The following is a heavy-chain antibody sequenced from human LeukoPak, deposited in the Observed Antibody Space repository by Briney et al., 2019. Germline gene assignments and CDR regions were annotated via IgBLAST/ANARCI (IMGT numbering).Heavy chain of an antibody. J-gene: IGHJ5*02. CDR3: ARVVVPAAIDWFDP. D-gene: IGHD2-2*01. Sequence: GGSLRLSCAASGFTFSSYWMHWVRQAPGKGLVWVSGINSDGSSTSYADSVKGRFTISRDNAKNTLYLQMNSLRAEDTAVYYCARVVVPAAIDWFDPWGQGTLVTVSS. CDR2: INSDGSST. V-gene: IGHV3-74*01. CDR1: GFTFSSYW.